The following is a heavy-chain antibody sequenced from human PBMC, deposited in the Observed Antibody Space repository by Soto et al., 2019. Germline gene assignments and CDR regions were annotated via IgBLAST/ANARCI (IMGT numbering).Heavy chain of an antibody. CDR3: ARGGAWTPEGLGY. J-gene: IGHJ4*02. CDR1: GFSFSNFA. D-gene: IGHD2-15*01. Sequence: QVQLVESGGGVVQPGRSLRLSCAASGFSFSNFAMHWVRQAPGKGLEWMAVISSDVVNYYYAESVKGRFTISRDNSKNTLYLQMNSLGTEDTAVYYCARGGAWTPEGLGYWGQGTLVTVSS. CDR2: ISSDVVNY. V-gene: IGHV3-30-3*01.